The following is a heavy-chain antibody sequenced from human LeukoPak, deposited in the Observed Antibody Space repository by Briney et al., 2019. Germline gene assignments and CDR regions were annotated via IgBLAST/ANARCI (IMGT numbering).Heavy chain of an antibody. D-gene: IGHD3-10*01. Sequence: GGSLRLSCAASGFTFSSYAMHWVRQAPGKGLEWVAFIRYDGSNKYHADSVKGRFTISRDNFKNTLYLQMNSLRNEDTAVYYCAKGGPITMVRGVIGNWFDPWGQGTLVTVSS. V-gene: IGHV3-30*02. J-gene: IGHJ5*02. CDR2: IRYDGSNK. CDR1: GFTFSSYA. CDR3: AKGGPITMVRGVIGNWFDP.